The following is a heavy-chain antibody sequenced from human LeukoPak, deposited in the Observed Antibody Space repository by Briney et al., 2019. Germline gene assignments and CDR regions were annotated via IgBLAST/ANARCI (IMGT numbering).Heavy chain of an antibody. Sequence: GGALRLSCTASGLSSSRSAMSWVRPAPGRGLEWVSFISGSVGNTYYADSVKGRFTTSRDNSKNTLYLQMNSLRAEDTAVYYCAKAIAAPVWYFDFWGRGTLVTVSS. V-gene: IGHV3-23*01. J-gene: IGHJ2*01. CDR3: AKAIAAPVWYFDF. D-gene: IGHD6-6*01. CDR2: ISGSVGNT. CDR1: GLSSSRSA.